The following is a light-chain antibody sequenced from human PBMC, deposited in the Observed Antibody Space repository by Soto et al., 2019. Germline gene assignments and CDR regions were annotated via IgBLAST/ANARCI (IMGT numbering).Light chain of an antibody. Sequence: DIQMTQSPSSLFASVGDRCTIACQATQDINIYLNWYQQKPGKAPNLLIYDASNLEIGVPSRFSGSGSGTHFTFTISSLQTEDIGTYYCQQYDILPITFGRGTRLEIK. CDR1: QDINIY. V-gene: IGKV1-33*01. CDR2: DAS. J-gene: IGKJ5*01. CDR3: QQYDILPIT.